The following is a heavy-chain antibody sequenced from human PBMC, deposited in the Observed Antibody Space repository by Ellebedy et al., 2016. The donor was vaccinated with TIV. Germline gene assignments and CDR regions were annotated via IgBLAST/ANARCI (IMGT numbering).Heavy chain of an antibody. CDR1: GYTFTSYY. V-gene: IGHV1-46*01. CDR2: INPTTGNS. D-gene: IGHD3-22*01. Sequence: ASVKVSCKASGYTFTSYYFYWVRQAPGQGLEWMGIINPTTGNSNYAQKFQGRVTMTSDTSTSTVYMVLSSLRSEDTAVYYCARGDNYYYDSSGYYYNYWGQGTLVTVPS. CDR3: ARGDNYYYDSSGYYYNY. J-gene: IGHJ4*02.